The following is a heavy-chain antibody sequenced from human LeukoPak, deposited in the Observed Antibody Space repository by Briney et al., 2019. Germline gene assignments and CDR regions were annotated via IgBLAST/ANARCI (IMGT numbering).Heavy chain of an antibody. CDR3: ASADSSGYRHFDY. J-gene: IGHJ4*02. Sequence: PGGSLRLSCAASGFTVSSNYMSWVRQAPGKGLDWVSVIYSGGSTYYADSVKGRFTISRDNSKNTLYLQMNSLRAEDTAVYYCASADSSGYRHFDYWGQGTLVTVSS. V-gene: IGHV3-53*01. CDR2: IYSGGST. CDR1: GFTVSSNY. D-gene: IGHD3-22*01.